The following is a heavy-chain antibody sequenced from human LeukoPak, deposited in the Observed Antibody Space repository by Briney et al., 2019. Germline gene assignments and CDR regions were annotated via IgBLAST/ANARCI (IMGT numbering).Heavy chain of an antibody. V-gene: IGHV3-74*01. CDR3: ARVLAQQQVY. Sequence: GGSLRLSCAASGFTFSTYWMHWVRQAPGKGLVWVSHINSDGRNTTYADSVTGRFTISRDNAKNTLYLQMNSLRAEDTAVYYCARVLAQQQVYWGQGTLVTVSS. CDR2: INSDGRNT. J-gene: IGHJ4*02. D-gene: IGHD6-13*01. CDR1: GFTFSTYW.